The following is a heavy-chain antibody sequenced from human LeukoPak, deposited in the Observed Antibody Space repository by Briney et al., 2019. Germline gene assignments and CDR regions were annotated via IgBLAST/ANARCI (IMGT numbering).Heavy chain of an antibody. CDR1: GFTFSSLW. Sequence: GGSLRLSCVGSGFTFSSLWMSWVRQIPGKRLEWVANIKQDGSEVYYVDSVKGRFTISRDNAKNSLYLQMNSLRVEDTAVYYCACRPSDIRYYGVFDFWGQGSLVTVSS. D-gene: IGHD3-10*01. J-gene: IGHJ4*02. V-gene: IGHV3-7*01. CDR2: IKQDGSEV. CDR3: ACRPSDIRYYGVFDF.